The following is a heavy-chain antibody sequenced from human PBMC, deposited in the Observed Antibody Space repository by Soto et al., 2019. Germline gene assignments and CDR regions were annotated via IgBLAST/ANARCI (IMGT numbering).Heavy chain of an antibody. CDR1: GFTFSGSA. V-gene: IGHV3-73*01. CDR2: IRSKANSYAT. D-gene: IGHD4-17*01. J-gene: IGHJ6*02. Sequence: VGSLRLSCAASGFTFSGSAMHWVRQASGKGLEWVGRIRSKANSYATAYAASVKGRFTISRDDSKNTAYLQMNSLKTEDTAVYYCTRPYGDYEGYYYYGMDVWGQGTTVTVSS. CDR3: TRPYGDYEGYYYYGMDV.